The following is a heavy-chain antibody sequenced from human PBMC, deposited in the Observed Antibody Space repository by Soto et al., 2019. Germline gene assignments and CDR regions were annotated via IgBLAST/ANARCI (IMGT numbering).Heavy chain of an antibody. CDR1: GGTFSSYA. D-gene: IGHD6-13*01. J-gene: IGHJ5*02. CDR3: ARGGIAAAGTDNWLDP. V-gene: IGHV1-69*13. Sequence: RASVKVSCKASGGTFSSYAISWVRQAPGQGLEWMGGIIPIFGTANYAQKFQGRVTITADESTSTAYMELSSLRSEDTAVYYCARGGIAAAGTDNWLDPWGQGTLVTVSS. CDR2: IIPIFGTA.